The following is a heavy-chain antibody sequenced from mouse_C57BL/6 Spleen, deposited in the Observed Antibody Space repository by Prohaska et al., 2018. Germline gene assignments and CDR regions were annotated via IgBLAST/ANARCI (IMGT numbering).Heavy chain of an antibody. J-gene: IGHJ3*01. CDR3: ASLIYYYGSSVCY. V-gene: IGHV5-4*01. Sequence: EVQLVESGGGLVKPGGSLKLSCAASGFTFSSYAMSWVRQTPEKRLEWVATISDGGSYTYYPDNVKGRFTISRDNAKNNLYLQMSHLKSEDTAMYYCASLIYYYGSSVCYWGQGTLVTVSA. D-gene: IGHD1-1*01. CDR1: GFTFSSYA. CDR2: ISDGGSYT.